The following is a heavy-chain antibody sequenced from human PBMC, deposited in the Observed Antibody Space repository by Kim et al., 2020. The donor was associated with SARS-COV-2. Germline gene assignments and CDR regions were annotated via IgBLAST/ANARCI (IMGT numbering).Heavy chain of an antibody. J-gene: IGHJ6*02. CDR2: ISGSGGST. CDR3: AKASARRGVRYYYYYYGMDV. D-gene: IGHD3-16*01. Sequence: GGSLRLSCAASGFTFSSYAMSWVRQAPGKGLEWVSAISGSGGSTYYADSVKGRFTISRDNSKNTLYLQMNSLRAEDTAVYYCAKASARRGVRYYYYYYGMDVWGQGTTVTVPS. V-gene: IGHV3-23*01. CDR1: GFTFSSYA.